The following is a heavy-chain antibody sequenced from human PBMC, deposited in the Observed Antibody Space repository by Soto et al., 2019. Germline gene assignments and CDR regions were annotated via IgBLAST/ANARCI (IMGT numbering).Heavy chain of an antibody. CDR3: ATGEGSYYDILTGYPLYYYYYMDV. V-gene: IGHV4-59*01. CDR1: GGSISSYY. CDR2: IYYSGST. D-gene: IGHD3-9*01. Sequence: SETLSLTCTVSGGSISSYYWSWIRQPPGKGLEWIGYIYYSGSTDYNPSLKSRVTISVDTSKNQFSLKLSSVTAADTAVYYCATGEGSYYDILTGYPLYYYYYMDVWGKGTTVTVSS. J-gene: IGHJ6*03.